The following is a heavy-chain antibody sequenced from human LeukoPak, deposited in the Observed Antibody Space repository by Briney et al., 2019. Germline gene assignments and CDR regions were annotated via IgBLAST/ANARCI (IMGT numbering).Heavy chain of an antibody. Sequence: GSSVKVSCKXSGGTFSSYAISWVRQAPGQGLEWMGGIIPIFGTANYAQKFQGRVTITTDESTSTAYMELSSLRSEDTAVYYCARDPTYYYDSSGYSEGSFDYWGQRTLVTVSS. CDR3: ARDPTYYYDSSGYSEGSFDY. D-gene: IGHD3-22*01. CDR2: IIPIFGTA. J-gene: IGHJ4*02. V-gene: IGHV1-69*05. CDR1: GGTFSSYA.